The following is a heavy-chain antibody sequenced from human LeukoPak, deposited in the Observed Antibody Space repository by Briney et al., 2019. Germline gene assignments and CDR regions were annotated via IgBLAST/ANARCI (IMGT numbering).Heavy chain of an antibody. D-gene: IGHD1-26*01. CDR1: GFTFSSYW. CDR2: IKQDGSEE. V-gene: IGHV3-7*03. J-gene: IGHJ6*02. CDR3: ARDYYSNFGKDYGMDV. Sequence: GGSLRLSCAASGFTFSSYWMSWVRQAPGKGLEWVANIKQDGSEEYYVDSVKGRFTISRDNAKNSLYLQMNSLRAEDTAVYYCARDYYSNFGKDYGMDVWGQGTMVTVSS.